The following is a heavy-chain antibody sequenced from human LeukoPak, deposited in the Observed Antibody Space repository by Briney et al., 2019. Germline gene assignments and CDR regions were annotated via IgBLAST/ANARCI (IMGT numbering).Heavy chain of an antibody. J-gene: IGHJ5*02. CDR2: ISSSSSYI. V-gene: IGHV3-21*01. CDR3: ARDRGGYSGSVLSLPSNWFDP. Sequence: PGGSLRLSCAASGFTFSSYSMNWVRQAPGKGLEWVSSISSSSSYIYYADSVKGRFTISRDNAKNSLYLQMNSLRAEDTAVYYCARDRGGYSGSVLSLPSNWFDPWGQGTLVTVSS. CDR1: GFTFSSYS. D-gene: IGHD5-12*01.